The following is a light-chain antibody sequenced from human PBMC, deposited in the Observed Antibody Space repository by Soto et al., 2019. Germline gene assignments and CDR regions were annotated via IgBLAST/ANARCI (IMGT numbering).Light chain of an antibody. CDR1: QAASTW. Sequence: DIQMTQSPSSVAASVGDTVTITCRASQAASTWLAWYQQKPGGAPKLLIYAASTLQSGVPSRFSGSGSYKDLTLTIRSLQPEDFPTYYCQQGASFQRTVGGGTKVDIK. CDR2: AAS. J-gene: IGKJ4*01. V-gene: IGKV1-12*01. CDR3: QQGASFQRT.